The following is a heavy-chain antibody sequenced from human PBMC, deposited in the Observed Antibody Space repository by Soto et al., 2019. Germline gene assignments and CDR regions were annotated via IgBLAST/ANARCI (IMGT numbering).Heavy chain of an antibody. D-gene: IGHD3-22*01. Sequence: PSQTLSLTCVISGDSVSSNTVAWNWIRQSPSRGLEWLGRTLYRSKWSTDYAVSVKSRISVNPDTSKNQFSLHLNSATPDDTAVYYCAREAIVKRFDYWGQGTLVTVSS. J-gene: IGHJ4*02. CDR3: AREAIVKRFDY. CDR2: TLYRSKWST. CDR1: GDSVSSNTVA. V-gene: IGHV6-1*01.